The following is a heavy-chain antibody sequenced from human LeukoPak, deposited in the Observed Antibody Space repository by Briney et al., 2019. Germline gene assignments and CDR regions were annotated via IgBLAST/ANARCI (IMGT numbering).Heavy chain of an antibody. CDR3: ARDVPPYLTSPWGLDV. CDR2: ISGDGTT. J-gene: IGHJ6*02. D-gene: IGHD2-2*01. V-gene: IGHV3-66*01. Sequence: GGSLRLSCAASGFTVSGNYISWVRQAPGKGLEWVSLISGDGTTYYADPVKGRFTISRDNSKNTVYLQMNSLRPEDTAVYYCARDVPPYLTSPWGLDVWGQGTTVTVSS. CDR1: GFTVSGNY.